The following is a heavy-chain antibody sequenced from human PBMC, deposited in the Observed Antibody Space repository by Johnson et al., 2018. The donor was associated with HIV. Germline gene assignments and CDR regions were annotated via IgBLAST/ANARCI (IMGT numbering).Heavy chain of an antibody. CDR3: ARDGESQQLPLGDAFDV. CDR1: EFTFGDYD. CDR2: INWSGASV. J-gene: IGHJ3*01. V-gene: IGHV3-20*04. Sequence: VQLVESGGGVVRPGESLGLSCAASEFTFGDYDMAWVRVAPGKGLEWVSGINWSGASVGYADSVKGRFTISRDNAKNTLYLQMSSLRAEDTAMYYCARDGESQQLPLGDAFDVWGQGTMVTVSS. D-gene: IGHD6-13*01.